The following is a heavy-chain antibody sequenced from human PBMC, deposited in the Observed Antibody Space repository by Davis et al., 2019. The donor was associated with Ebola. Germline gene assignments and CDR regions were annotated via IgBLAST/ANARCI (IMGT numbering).Heavy chain of an antibody. D-gene: IGHD3-10*01. CDR1: GVTFSSYA. Sequence: GESLKISCAASGVTFSSYAMSWVRQAPGKGLEWVSAISDSGGSTYYADSAKGRFTISRDNSKNTLYLQMNSLRAEDTAVYYCAKDNMVRGATDFDYWGQGTLVTVSS. V-gene: IGHV3-23*01. J-gene: IGHJ4*02. CDR2: ISDSGGST. CDR3: AKDNMVRGATDFDY.